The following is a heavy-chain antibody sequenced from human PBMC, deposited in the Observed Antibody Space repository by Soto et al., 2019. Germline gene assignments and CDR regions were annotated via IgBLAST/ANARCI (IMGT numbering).Heavy chain of an antibody. Sequence: GGSLILSCAASGFTFISHSMNWVRQAPGKGLEWVAYISSSSSAKYYAGSVKGRFTISRDNAENSLYLQMNSLRAEDTAVYYCEKDPNGDWYMDVWGKGTTVTVSS. V-gene: IGHV3-48*01. CDR2: ISSSSSAK. CDR3: EKDPNGDWYMDV. D-gene: IGHD2-21*02. J-gene: IGHJ6*03. CDR1: GFTFISHS.